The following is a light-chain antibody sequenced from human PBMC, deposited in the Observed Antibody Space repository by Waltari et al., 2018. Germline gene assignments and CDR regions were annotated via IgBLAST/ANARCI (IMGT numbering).Light chain of an antibody. CDR3: SSYTATSTLV. Sequence: QSALTQPASVSGSPGQSIPISCTGTRSDIGGYNYVSWYQQYPGKAPKLMIYEVINRPSGISNRFSGSKSGNTASLTISGLQAEDEADYYCSSYTATSTLVFGGGTKLTVL. V-gene: IGLV2-14*01. CDR1: RSDIGGYNY. CDR2: EVI. J-gene: IGLJ2*01.